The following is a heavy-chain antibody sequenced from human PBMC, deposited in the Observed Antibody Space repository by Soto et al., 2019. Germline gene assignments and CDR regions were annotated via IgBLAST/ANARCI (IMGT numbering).Heavy chain of an antibody. CDR1: GYTFTNYY. CDR2: IDPIGVST. D-gene: IGHD3-22*01. CDR3: VRVGYYDSSGSRNYHYYGMNV. Sequence: ASVKVSSKASGYTFTNYYMHWVRQAPGQGPEWMGLIDPIGVSTSYAQKFLGRVTMTRVTSTSSVYMELRSLRSDVTAMYYCVRVGYYDSSGSRNYHYYGMNVWGQGTTVTVSS. V-gene: IGHV1-46*01. J-gene: IGHJ6*02.